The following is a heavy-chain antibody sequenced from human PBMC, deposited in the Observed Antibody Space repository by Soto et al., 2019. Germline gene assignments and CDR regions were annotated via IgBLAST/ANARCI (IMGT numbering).Heavy chain of an antibody. CDR1: ADTFTSYY. J-gene: IGHJ5*02. D-gene: IGHD3-3*01. CDR3: ARAYDFWSGYYGFDP. CDR2: INPNSGGT. Sequence: ASVKVSCKAPADTFTSYYIHWVRQAPVQGLEWMGWINPNSGGTNYAQKFQGRVTMTRDTSISTAYMELSRLRSDDTAVYYCARAYDFWSGYYGFDPWGQGTLVTVSS. V-gene: IGHV1-2*02.